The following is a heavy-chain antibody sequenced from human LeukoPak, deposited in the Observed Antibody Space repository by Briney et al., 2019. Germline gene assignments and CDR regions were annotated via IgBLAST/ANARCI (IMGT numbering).Heavy chain of an antibody. J-gene: IGHJ4*02. V-gene: IGHV3-23*01. D-gene: IGHD6-19*01. CDR2: VSDSGSGT. CDR1: GFTFSTYA. Sequence: GGSLRLSCAASGFTFSTYAMSWVRQAPGRGLEWVSAVSDSGSGTYYADSVKGRFTISRDNYKNTLYLQMTSLRAEDTALYYCAKGKGSSGWYDWGQGTLVTVSS. CDR3: AKGKGSSGWYD.